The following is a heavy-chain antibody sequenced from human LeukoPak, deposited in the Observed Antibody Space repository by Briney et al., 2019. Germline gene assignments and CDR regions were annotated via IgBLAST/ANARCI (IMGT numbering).Heavy chain of an antibody. V-gene: IGHV3-43*02. Sequence: GGSLRLSCVASGFTFDDYAMHWVRQAPGKGLEWVSLISGDGGSTYYADSVKGRFTISRDNSKNSLYLQMNSLRTEDTALYYCAKDPASYGSTYYYYGMDVWGQGTTVTVSS. CDR3: AKDPASYGSTYYYYGMDV. J-gene: IGHJ6*02. CDR1: GFTFDDYA. CDR2: ISGDGGST. D-gene: IGHD5-18*01.